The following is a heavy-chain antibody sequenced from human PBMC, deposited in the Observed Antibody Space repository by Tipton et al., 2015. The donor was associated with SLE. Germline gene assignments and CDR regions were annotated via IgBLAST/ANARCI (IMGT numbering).Heavy chain of an antibody. CDR1: GFTFDDYA. J-gene: IGHJ4*02. CDR3: AKHRGTSGWYGGFDY. D-gene: IGHD6-19*01. Sequence: SLRLSCAASGFTFDDYAMHWVRQAPGKGLEWVSLISWDGGSTYYADSAKGRFTISRDNSKNSLYLQMNSLRAEDTALYYCAKHRGTSGWYGGFDYWGQGTLVTASS. CDR2: ISWDGGST. V-gene: IGHV3-43D*04.